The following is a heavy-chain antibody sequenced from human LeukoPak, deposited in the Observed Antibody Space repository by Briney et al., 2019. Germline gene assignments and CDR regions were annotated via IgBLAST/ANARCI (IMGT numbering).Heavy chain of an antibody. CDR2: INHSGST. D-gene: IGHD6-13*01. V-gene: IGHV4-34*01. J-gene: IGHJ4*02. Sequence: SETLSLTCAVYGGSFSGYYWSWIRQPPGKGLEWIGEINHSGSTNYNPSLKSRVTISVDTSKNQFSLKLSSVTAADTAVYYCARGQSSSWYTPMMDYWGQGTLVTVSS. CDR3: ARGQSSSWYTPMMDY. CDR1: GGSFSGYY.